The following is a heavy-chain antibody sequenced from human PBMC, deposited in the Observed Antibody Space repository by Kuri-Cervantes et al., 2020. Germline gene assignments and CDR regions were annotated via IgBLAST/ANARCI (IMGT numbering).Heavy chain of an antibody. CDR3: ARISYDYVWGSYRYTIDY. J-gene: IGHJ4*02. D-gene: IGHD3-16*02. V-gene: IGHV3-30-3*01. CDR1: GFTFSTYV. Sequence: GGSLRLSCAASGFTFSTYVIHWVRQAPGKGLEWVAVISYDGTNKYNADSVKGRFTISRDNSKDTLYLQMNSLRAEDTAVYYCARISYDYVWGSYRYTIDYWGQGTLVTVSS. CDR2: ISYDGTNK.